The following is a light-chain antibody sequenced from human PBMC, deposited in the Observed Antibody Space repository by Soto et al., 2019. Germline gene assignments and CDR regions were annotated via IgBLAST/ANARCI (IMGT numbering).Light chain of an antibody. J-gene: IGKJ2*01. CDR2: DAS. Sequence: EIVLTQSPATLSLSPGERATLSCRASQSVSSYLAWYQQKPGQAPRLLIYDASNRATGIPARFSGSGSGTDFTLTISSREPEDFAVYYCQQRSNWPPYTFGQGNKVEIK. CDR1: QSVSSY. CDR3: QQRSNWPPYT. V-gene: IGKV3-11*01.